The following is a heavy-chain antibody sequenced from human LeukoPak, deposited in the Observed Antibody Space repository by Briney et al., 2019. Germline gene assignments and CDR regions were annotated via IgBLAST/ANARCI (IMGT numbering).Heavy chain of an antibody. CDR2: ISGSGGNT. J-gene: IGHJ6*04. CDR1: GFTFSSYA. D-gene: IGHD2-2*01. CDR3: AKGPPVVPAANYPSI. Sequence: PGGSLRLSCAASGFTFSSYAMSWVRQAPGKGLEWVSGISGSGGNTHYADSVKGRFTISRDNSKNTLYLQMDSLRAEDTAVYYCAKGPPVVPAANYPSIWGKGTTVTVSS. V-gene: IGHV3-23*01.